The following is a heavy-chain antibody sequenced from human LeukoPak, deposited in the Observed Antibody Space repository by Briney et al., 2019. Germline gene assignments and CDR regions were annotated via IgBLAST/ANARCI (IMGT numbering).Heavy chain of an antibody. V-gene: IGHV3-23*01. CDR1: GFTFTSYA. Sequence: GESLRLSCAASGFTFTSYAMSWVRQAPGKGLEWVSGISAGGENTDYADSVKGRFTISRDNAKNSLYLQMNSLRGEDTAVYYCARGRWFDPWGQGTLVTVSS. CDR3: ARGRWFDP. CDR2: ISAGGENT. J-gene: IGHJ5*02.